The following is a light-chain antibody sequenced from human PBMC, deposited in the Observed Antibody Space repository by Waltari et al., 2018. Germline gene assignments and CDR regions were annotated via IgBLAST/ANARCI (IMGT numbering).Light chain of an antibody. J-gene: IGKJ5*01. V-gene: IGKV1D-12*01. Sequence: DIQMTQSPPSVSASVGDKVIITCRASQDISNQLPWYPQKPGKAPKFLIYDASTLESGVPARFSDSGSGTDFTLTVRSLQPEDFATYYCQETNTFPITFGQGTRLEIK. CDR1: QDISNQ. CDR2: DAS. CDR3: QETNTFPIT.